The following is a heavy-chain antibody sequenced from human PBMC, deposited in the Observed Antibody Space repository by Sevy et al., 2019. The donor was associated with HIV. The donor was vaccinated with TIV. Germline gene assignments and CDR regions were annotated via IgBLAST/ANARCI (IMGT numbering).Heavy chain of an antibody. J-gene: IGHJ5*02. CDR1: GFTFSSYS. V-gene: IGHV3-21*01. CDR2: ISSSSSYI. Sequence: GGSLRLSCAASGFTFSSYSMNWVRQAPGKGLEWVSSISSSSSYIYYADSVKGRFTISRDNAKNSLYLQMNSLRAEDTAVYYCARDKGSSSSVWFDPWGQGTLVIVSS. CDR3: ARDKGSSSSVWFDP. D-gene: IGHD6-6*01.